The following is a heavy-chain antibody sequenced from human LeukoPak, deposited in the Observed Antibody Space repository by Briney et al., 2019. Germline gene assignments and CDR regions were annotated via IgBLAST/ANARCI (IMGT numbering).Heavy chain of an antibody. D-gene: IGHD6-13*01. CDR2: ISGSGGNT. CDR3: ARHPRGRWYVFDY. Sequence: GGPLRLSCAASGFTFSSYAMSWVRQAPGKGLEWVSGISGSGGNTYYADSVKGRFTISRDYSNNTLYLQMNSLRAEDTAVYYCARHPRGRWYVFDYWGQGTLVTVSS. CDR1: GFTFSSYA. J-gene: IGHJ4*02. V-gene: IGHV3-23*01.